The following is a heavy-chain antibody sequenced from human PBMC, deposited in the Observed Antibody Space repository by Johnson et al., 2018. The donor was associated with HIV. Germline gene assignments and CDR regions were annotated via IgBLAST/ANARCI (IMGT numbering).Heavy chain of an antibody. D-gene: IGHD6-13*01. CDR1: GFTFHDYT. CDR3: AHSSSWSYDAFDI. CDR2: ISWDGDST. J-gene: IGHJ3*02. V-gene: IGHV3-43*01. Sequence: VQLVESGGGLVQPGGSLRLSCAASGFTFHDYTMHWVRQAPGKGLEWVSLISWDGDSTYYANSVKGRFTISRDNAKNSLYLQMNSLRAEDTAVYYCAHSSSWSYDAFDIWGQGTMVTVSS.